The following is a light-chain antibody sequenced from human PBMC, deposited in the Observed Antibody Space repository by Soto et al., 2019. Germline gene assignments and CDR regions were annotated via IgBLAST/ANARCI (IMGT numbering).Light chain of an antibody. J-gene: IGKJ1*01. CDR3: QQYDKWPRT. CDR2: DAS. Sequence: EIVLTQSPATLSLSPVERATLSCRASQSVSSNLAWYQQKPGQAPRLLIYDASARATGIPDRFSGGGSGAEYTLTISSLQSEDFAVYYCQQYDKWPRTFGQGTKVDIK. CDR1: QSVSSN. V-gene: IGKV3-15*01.